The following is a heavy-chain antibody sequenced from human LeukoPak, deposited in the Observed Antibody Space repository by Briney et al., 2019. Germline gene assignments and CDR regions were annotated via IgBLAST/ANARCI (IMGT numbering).Heavy chain of an antibody. J-gene: IGHJ4*01. Sequence: GGSLRLSCAASGFAVSSNYMSWVRQAPGKGLEWVSIIYSGGSTHYADSVKGRFTISRHNSKNTLFLQMNSLRAEDTAVYYCAMGVGTTTGLDYWGQGTLVTVSS. D-gene: IGHD1-26*01. CDR2: IYSGGST. CDR3: AMGVGTTTGLDY. CDR1: GFAVSSNY. V-gene: IGHV3-53*04.